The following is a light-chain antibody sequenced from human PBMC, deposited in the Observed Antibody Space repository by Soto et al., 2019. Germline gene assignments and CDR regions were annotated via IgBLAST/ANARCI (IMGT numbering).Light chain of an antibody. CDR1: LSNIGSNP. Sequence: QSVLTQPPSASGTPGQRVTISCSGSLSNIGSNPVHWYQQLPGTAPKLLIYSSDQRPSGVPDRFSGSKSGTSASLAISGLQSDDEADYYCATWDGTLDSPVFGGGTTLTVL. CDR3: ATWDGTLDSPV. CDR2: SSD. J-gene: IGLJ2*01. V-gene: IGLV1-44*01.